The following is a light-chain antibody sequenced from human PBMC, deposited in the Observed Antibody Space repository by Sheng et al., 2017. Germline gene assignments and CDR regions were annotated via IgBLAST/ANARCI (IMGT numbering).Light chain of an antibody. V-gene: IGKV3-20*01. Sequence: EIVLTQAPGTLSLSPGERATLSCRASQSVSSSYVVWYQQRPGQAPRLLIYGASSRATGIPDRFSGSGSGTDFALTISSLEPEDFAVYYCQQYGSSPPHTFGPGDQPWRS. CDR2: GAS. J-gene: IGKJ2*01. CDR1: QSVSSSY. CDR3: QQYGSSPPHT.